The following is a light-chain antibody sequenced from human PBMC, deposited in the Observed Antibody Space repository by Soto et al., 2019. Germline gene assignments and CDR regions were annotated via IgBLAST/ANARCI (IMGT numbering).Light chain of an antibody. CDR1: SSNNGNNY. CDR2: DND. V-gene: IGLV1-51*01. Sequence: QSVLTQPPSVSAAPGQKITLSCSGSSSNNGNNYVSWYQQLPGTAPKLLIYDNDKRPSGIPDRFSGSKSGTSGTLGITGLQNGDEADYYCGAWDSSLKAVVFGGGTKLTVL. CDR3: GAWDSSLKAVV. J-gene: IGLJ3*02.